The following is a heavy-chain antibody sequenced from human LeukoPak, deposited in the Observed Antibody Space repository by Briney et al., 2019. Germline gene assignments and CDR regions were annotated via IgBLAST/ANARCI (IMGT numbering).Heavy chain of an antibody. Sequence: GGSLRLSCAASGFTFSRYGMHWVRQAPGKGLEWVAVISYDGSNKYYADSVKGRFTISRDNSKNTLYLQMNSLRAEDTAVYYCAKDGDSSGWYYFDYWGQGTLVTVSS. J-gene: IGHJ4*02. CDR1: GFTFSRYG. V-gene: IGHV3-30*18. CDR3: AKDGDSSGWYYFDY. D-gene: IGHD6-19*01. CDR2: ISYDGSNK.